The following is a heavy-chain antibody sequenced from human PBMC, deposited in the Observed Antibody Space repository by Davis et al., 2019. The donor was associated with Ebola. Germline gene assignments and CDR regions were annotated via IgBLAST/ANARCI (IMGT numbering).Heavy chain of an antibody. Sequence: GESLKISCAASGFTFSSYGMRWVRQAPGKGLEWVAVIWYDGSNKYYADSVKGRFTISRDNSKNTLYLQMNSLRAEDTAVYYCARDAFSLSRYDTEDHWGQGTLVTVSS. V-gene: IGHV3-33*01. D-gene: IGHD3-9*01. J-gene: IGHJ4*02. CDR3: ARDAFSLSRYDTEDH. CDR1: GFTFSSYG. CDR2: IWYDGSNK.